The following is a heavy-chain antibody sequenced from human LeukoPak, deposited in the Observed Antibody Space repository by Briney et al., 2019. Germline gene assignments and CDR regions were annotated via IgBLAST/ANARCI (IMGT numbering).Heavy chain of an antibody. CDR1: GFTFSDHY. D-gene: IGHD3-10*01. CDR3: LRVARSTDLDY. Sequence: GGSLRLSCAAPGFTFSDHYMDWVRQAPGRGLEWVDRIRDKRNSYTTEYAASVKGRFTISRDDSKNSLYLQMNSLKTEDTAVYCCLRVARSTDLDYWGQGTLVTVSS. J-gene: IGHJ4*02. V-gene: IGHV3-72*01. CDR2: IRDKRNSYTT.